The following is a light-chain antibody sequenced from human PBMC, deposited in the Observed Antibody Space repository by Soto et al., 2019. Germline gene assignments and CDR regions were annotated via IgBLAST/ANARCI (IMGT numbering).Light chain of an antibody. V-gene: IGKV3-11*01. J-gene: IGKJ5*01. CDR3: QQRNIWPPVT. CDR2: GAF. CDR1: QSIDSNY. Sequence: EIVMTQSPGTLSLSPGETVTLSCRASQSIDSNYLSWYQQKAGQAPRLLIYGAFNRATGIPARFSGSGSGADFTLTISSLEPEDFAVYYCQQRNIWPPVTFGQGTRLEIK.